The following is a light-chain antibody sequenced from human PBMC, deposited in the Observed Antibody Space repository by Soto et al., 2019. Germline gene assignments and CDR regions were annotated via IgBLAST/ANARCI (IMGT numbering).Light chain of an antibody. CDR3: QHSYNFPRT. J-gene: IGKJ1*01. V-gene: IGKV1-39*01. CDR1: QNIDTY. Sequence: DIQMTQSPSSLSASVGDRVTITCRASQNIDTYLNWYLQKPGQAPKLLIYSAYSLQSEVSPRFSGVGSGTDFTLPISSLQPEDFAPYYCQHSYNFPRTFAQGTTV. CDR2: SAY.